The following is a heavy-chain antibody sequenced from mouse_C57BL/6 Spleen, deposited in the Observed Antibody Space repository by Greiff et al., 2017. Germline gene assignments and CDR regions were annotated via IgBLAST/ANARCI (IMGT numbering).Heavy chain of an antibody. CDR3: ARTHYYGSRTGYFDV. V-gene: IGHV1-39*01. J-gene: IGHJ1*03. CDR2: INPNYGTT. Sequence: VQLKESGPELVKPGASVKISCKASGYSFTDYNMNWVKQSNGKSLEWIGVINPNYGTTSYNQKFKGKATLTVDQSSSTAYMQLNSLTSEDSAVYYCARTHYYGSRTGYFDVWGTGTTVTVSS. CDR1: GYSFTDYN. D-gene: IGHD1-1*01.